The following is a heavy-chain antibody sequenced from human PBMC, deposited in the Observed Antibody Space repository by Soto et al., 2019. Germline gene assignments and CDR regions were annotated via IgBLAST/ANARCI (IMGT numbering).Heavy chain of an antibody. V-gene: IGHV3-11*05. Sequence: QVQLVESGGGLVKPGGSLRLSCAASGFTFSDYYMSWIRQAPGKGLEWVSYISSSSSYTNYADSVKGRFTISRDNAKNSXYXPMNSLRAEDTAVYYCARATSSSIAAAGTGYYGMDVWGQGTTVTVSS. D-gene: IGHD6-13*01. CDR3: ARATSSSIAAAGTGYYGMDV. CDR1: GFTFSDYY. CDR2: ISSSSSYT. J-gene: IGHJ6*02.